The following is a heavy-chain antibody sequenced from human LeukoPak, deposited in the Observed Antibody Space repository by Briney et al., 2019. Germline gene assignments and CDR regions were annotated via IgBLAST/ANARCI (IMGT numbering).Heavy chain of an antibody. V-gene: IGHV3-66*02. D-gene: IGHD2-2*01. CDR1: GFTVSSNY. J-gene: IGHJ4*02. Sequence: GGSLRLSCAASGFTVSSNYMSWVRQAPGKGLEGVSVIYSGGNTYYADSVKGRFTISRDNSKNTLYLQMNSLRAEDTAVYYCARDAPAAAAGYWGQGTLVTVSS. CDR2: IYSGGNT. CDR3: ARDAPAAAAGY.